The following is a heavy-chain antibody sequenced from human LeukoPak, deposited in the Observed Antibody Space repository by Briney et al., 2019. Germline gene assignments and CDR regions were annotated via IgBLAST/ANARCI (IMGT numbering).Heavy chain of an antibody. CDR1: LFSLSRYA. Sequence: VGSLRLSRAPSLFSLSRYAMSCVSEAPGKGLEWGSGVSGSSGSTYYADSVKGRFTLPRDNSHKTLYLQMNSLRAEDTDVYCCAKVPTRSLYVLRIDCWGQGTLVTVSS. D-gene: IGHD3-3*01. CDR2: VSGSSGST. CDR3: AKVPTRSLYVLRIDC. J-gene: IGHJ4*02. V-gene: IGHV3-23*01.